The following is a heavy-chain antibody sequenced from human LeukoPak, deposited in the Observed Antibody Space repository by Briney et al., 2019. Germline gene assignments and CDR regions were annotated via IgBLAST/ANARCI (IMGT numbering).Heavy chain of an antibody. CDR1: GYTFTSYG. J-gene: IGHJ4*02. Sequence: ASVKVSCKASGYTFTSYGISWVRQAPGQGLEWMGWISAYNGNTNYAQKLQGRVTMTTDISTSTAYMELRSLRSDDTAVYYCARDWGPYSSGLTSLGDYWGQGTLVTVSS. CDR2: ISAYNGNT. CDR3: ARDWGPYSSGLTSLGDY. D-gene: IGHD6-19*01. V-gene: IGHV1-18*01.